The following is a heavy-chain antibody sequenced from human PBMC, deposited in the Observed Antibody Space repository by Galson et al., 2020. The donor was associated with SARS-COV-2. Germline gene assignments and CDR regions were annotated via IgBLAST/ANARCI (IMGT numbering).Heavy chain of an antibody. V-gene: IGHV2-5*02. D-gene: IGHD3-10*01. Sequence: SGPTLVKPTQTLTLTCTFSGFSLSTSGVGVGWIRQPPGKALEWLALIYWDDDKRYSPSLKSRLTITKDTSKNQVVLTMTNMDPVDTATYYCAHRSISMLGGSFDAWGQGTLVTVSS. CDR1: GFSLSTSGVG. CDR2: IYWDDDK. CDR3: AHRSISMLGGSFDA. J-gene: IGHJ5*02.